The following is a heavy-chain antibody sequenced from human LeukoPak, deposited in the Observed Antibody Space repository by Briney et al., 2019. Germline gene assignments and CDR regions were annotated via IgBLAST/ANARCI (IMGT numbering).Heavy chain of an antibody. D-gene: IGHD5-24*01. CDR3: ARYLRWLQSPDPPDDL. V-gene: IGHV5-51*01. CDR1: GYSFTYYW. CDR2: IYPGDSDT. Sequence: TRGESLKISCKGFGYSFTYYWIGWVRQMPGKGLEWMGIIYPGDSDTRYSPSFQGQVTISADKSISTAYLQWSSLKASDTAIYYCARYLRWLQSPDPPDDLWGQGTLVTVSS. J-gene: IGHJ4*02.